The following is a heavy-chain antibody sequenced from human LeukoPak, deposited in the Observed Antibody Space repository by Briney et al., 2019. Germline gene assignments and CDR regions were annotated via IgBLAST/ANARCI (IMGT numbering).Heavy chain of an antibody. J-gene: IGHJ4*02. CDR3: AREGDDSIDY. D-gene: IGHD2-21*02. Sequence: SETLSLTCTVSGGSISSGGYYWSWIRQHPRKGLEWIGYIYYSGSTYYNPSLKSRVTISVDTSKNQFSLKLSSVTAADTAVYYCAREGDDSIDYWGQGTLVTVSS. V-gene: IGHV4-31*03. CDR2: IYYSGST. CDR1: GGSISSGGYY.